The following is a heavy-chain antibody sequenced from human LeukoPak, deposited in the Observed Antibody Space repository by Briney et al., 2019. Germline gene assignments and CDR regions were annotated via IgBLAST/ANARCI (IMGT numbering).Heavy chain of an antibody. Sequence: GASVKVSCKASGYSFTSFGISWVRQAPGQGLEWMGWISTSKGNTIYAQKFQDRVIMTRDTSTSTAYMELRRLRSDDTAVYYCARDKQYVFDVWGQGTRVTVSP. CDR3: ARDKQYVFDV. CDR2: ISTSKGNT. V-gene: IGHV1-18*01. CDR1: GYSFTSFG. D-gene: IGHD6-19*01. J-gene: IGHJ3*01.